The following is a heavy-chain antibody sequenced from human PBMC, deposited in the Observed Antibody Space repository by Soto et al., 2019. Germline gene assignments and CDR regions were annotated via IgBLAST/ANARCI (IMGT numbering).Heavy chain of an antibody. CDR3: ARAIVVVAATQYYYCYGMDV. CDR1: GYTFTSYA. J-gene: IGHJ6*02. CDR2: INAGNGNT. Sequence: QVQLVQSGAEEKKPGASVKVSCKASGYTFTSYAMHWVRQAPGQRLEWMGWINAGNGNTKYSQKFQGRVTITRDTSASTAYMELSSLRSEDTAVYYCARAIVVVAATQYYYCYGMDVWGQGTTVTVSS. D-gene: IGHD2-15*01. V-gene: IGHV1-3*05.